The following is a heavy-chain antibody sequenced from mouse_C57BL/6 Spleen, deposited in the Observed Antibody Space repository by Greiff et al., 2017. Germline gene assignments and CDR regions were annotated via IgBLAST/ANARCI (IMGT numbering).Heavy chain of an antibody. D-gene: IGHD1-1*01. Sequence: QVQLQQSGAELVRPGASVTLSCKASGYTFTDYEMHWVKQTPVHGLEWIGAIDPETGGTAYNQKFKGKAILTADKSSSTAYMELRSLTSEDSAVYYCTRVKKTPPVVAKDYWGQGTTLTVSS. J-gene: IGHJ2*01. CDR3: TRVKKTPPVVAKDY. CDR1: GYTFTDYE. V-gene: IGHV1-15*01. CDR2: IDPETGGT.